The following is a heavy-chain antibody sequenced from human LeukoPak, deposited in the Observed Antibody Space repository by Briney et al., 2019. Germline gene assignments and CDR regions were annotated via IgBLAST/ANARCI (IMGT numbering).Heavy chain of an antibody. CDR1: GFTFSNYW. V-gene: IGHV3-7*03. J-gene: IGHJ5*02. Sequence: GGSLRLSCAASGFTFSNYWMTWVRQAPGKGLEWVANIKEDGSEIFYVDSVKGRFTISRDNARNSLYLQMNSLRSEDTAVYYCARGYWFDPWGQGTLVTVSS. CDR3: ARGYWFDP. CDR2: IKEDGSEI.